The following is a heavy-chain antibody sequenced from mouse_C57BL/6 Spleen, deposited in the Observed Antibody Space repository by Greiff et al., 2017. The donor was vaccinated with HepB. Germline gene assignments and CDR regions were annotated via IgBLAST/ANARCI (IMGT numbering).Heavy chain of an antibody. CDR3: ARVGSTMITTRYFDY. Sequence: QVQLQQPGAELVMPGASVKLSCKASGYTFTSYWMHWVKQRPGQGLEWIGEIDPSDSYTNYNQKFKGKSTLTVDKSSSTAYMQLSSLTSEDSAVYYCARVGSTMITTRYFDYWGQGTTLTVSS. J-gene: IGHJ2*01. V-gene: IGHV1-69*01. CDR1: GYTFTSYW. CDR2: IDPSDSYT. D-gene: IGHD2-4*01.